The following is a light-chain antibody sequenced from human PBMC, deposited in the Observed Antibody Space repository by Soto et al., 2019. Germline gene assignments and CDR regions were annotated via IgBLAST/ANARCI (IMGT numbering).Light chain of an antibody. CDR3: QSYDNTLSSSEVV. CDR2: EVS. CDR1: SSDVGGYNY. J-gene: IGLJ2*01. V-gene: IGLV2-14*01. Sequence: QSALTQPASVSGSPGQSITISCTGTSSDVGGYNYVSWYQQHPGKAPKLMIYEVSNRPSGVSNRFSGSKSGNTASLTISGLQAEDEADYYCQSYDNTLSSSEVVFGGGTKVTVL.